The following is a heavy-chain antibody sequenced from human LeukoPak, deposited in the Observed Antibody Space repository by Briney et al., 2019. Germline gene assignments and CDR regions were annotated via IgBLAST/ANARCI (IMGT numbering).Heavy chain of an antibody. Sequence: SETLSLTCTVSGGSVGSDNSDWNWIRQPAGKGLEWIGRIYADGSSTYNPSPKSRVTILVDTSKNQFSLRLSSMTAADTAVYYCARGYYYRTWGQGTLVTVSS. CDR3: ARGYYYRT. V-gene: IGHV4-61*02. CDR2: IYADGSS. CDR1: GGSVGSDNSD. J-gene: IGHJ4*02. D-gene: IGHD3-10*01.